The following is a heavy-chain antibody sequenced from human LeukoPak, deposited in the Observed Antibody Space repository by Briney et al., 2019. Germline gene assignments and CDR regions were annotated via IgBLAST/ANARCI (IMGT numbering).Heavy chain of an antibody. D-gene: IGHD2-2*01. J-gene: IGHJ5*02. CDR3: ARGLCSSTSCYLELFDP. Sequence: ASVKVSCKASGYTFTSYDINWVRQATGKGLEGMGWMNHNSCNTRYAQKFQGRVTMTRNTSISTAYMELSSLRSEDTAVYYCARGLCSSTSCYLELFDPWGQGTLVTVSS. CDR1: GYTFTSYD. CDR2: MNHNSCNT. V-gene: IGHV1-8*01.